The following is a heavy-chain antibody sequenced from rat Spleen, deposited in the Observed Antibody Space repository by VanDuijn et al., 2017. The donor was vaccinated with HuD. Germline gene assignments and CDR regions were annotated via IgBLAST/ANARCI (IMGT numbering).Heavy chain of an antibody. CDR2: IWGNGNT. V-gene: IGHV2-13*01. Sequence: QVQLKESGPGLVQPSQTLSLTCTVSGFSLSSYGVIWVRQPPGKGLEWMGVIWGNGNTNYNSPLKSRLGISRDTSKSQIYLKINSLQIEDTATYFCARADVAGLSTDGIWGQGIMVTVSS. D-gene: IGHD1-2*01. CDR3: ARADVAGLSTDGI. J-gene: IGHJ2*01. CDR1: GFSLSSYG.